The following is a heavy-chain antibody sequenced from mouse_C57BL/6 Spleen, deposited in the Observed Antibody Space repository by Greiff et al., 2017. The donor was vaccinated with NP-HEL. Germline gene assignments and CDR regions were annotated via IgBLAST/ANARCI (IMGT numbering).Heavy chain of an antibody. V-gene: IGHV1-62-2*01. CDR2: FYPGSGSI. J-gene: IGHJ1*03. D-gene: IGHD1-1*01. CDR3: ARHGGEKRGSSYDWYFDV. Sequence: VKLQQSGAELVKPGASVKLSCKASGYTFTEYTIHWVKQRSGQGLEWIGWFYPGSGSIKYNEKFKDKATLTADKSSSTVYMELSRLTSEDSAVYFCARHGGEKRGSSYDWYFDVWGTGTTVTVSS. CDR1: GYTFTEYT.